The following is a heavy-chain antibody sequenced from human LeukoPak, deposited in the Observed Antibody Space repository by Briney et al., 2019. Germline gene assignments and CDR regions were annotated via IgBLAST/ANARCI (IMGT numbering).Heavy chain of an antibody. Sequence: SETLSLTCSVSGGSIRNYFWSWIRQSPGKGLERIGYISDSVNTNYNPSPESRVTMSVDTSENQFSLNLSSVTGADTAVYYCARRSIYWYFDFWGRGTLVTVSS. CDR1: GGSIRNYF. CDR3: ARRSIYWYFDF. CDR2: ISDSVNT. J-gene: IGHJ2*01. V-gene: IGHV4-59*08. D-gene: IGHD3-10*01.